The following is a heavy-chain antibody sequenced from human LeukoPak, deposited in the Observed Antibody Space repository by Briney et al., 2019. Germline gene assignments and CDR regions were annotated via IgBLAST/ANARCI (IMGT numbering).Heavy chain of an antibody. CDR2: IYHSGST. CDR1: GGTISRNW. CDR3: ARAATFXLDY. V-gene: IGHV4-4*02. Sequence: SGTLSLTCAVSGGTISRNWWSWVRQPPGKGLEWIGEIYHSGSTNYNPSLKSRVSMSLDKSKNQLSLNLNSVTAADTAFYYCARAATFXLDYW. D-gene: IGHD6-13*01. J-gene: IGHJ4*01.